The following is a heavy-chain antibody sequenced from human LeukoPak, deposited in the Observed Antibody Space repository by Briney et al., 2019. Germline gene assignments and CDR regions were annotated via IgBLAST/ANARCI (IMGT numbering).Heavy chain of an antibody. D-gene: IGHD3-22*01. CDR2: ISGSGGST. J-gene: IGHJ4*02. V-gene: IGHV3-23*01. CDR3: AKENRDYYDSSGYWDY. Sequence: GGSLRLSCAASGFTFSSYAMSWVRQAPGKGLEWVSAISGSGGSTYYADSVKGRFTISRDNSKNTLYLQMNRLRAEDTAVYYCAKENRDYYDSSGYWDYWGQGTLVTVSS. CDR1: GFTFSSYA.